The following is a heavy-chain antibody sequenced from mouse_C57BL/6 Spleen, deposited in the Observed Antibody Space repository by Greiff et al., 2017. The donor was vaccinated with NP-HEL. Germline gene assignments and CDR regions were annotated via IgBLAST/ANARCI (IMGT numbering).Heavy chain of an antibody. Sequence: DVKLVESGGGLVKPGGSLKLSCAASGFTFSDYGMHWVRQAPEKGLEWVAYISSGSSTIYYADTVKGRFTISRDNAKNTLFLQMTSLRSEDTAMYYCARQAVVEDYFDYWGQGTTLTVSS. CDR3: ARQAVVEDYFDY. V-gene: IGHV5-17*01. D-gene: IGHD1-1*01. CDR1: GFTFSDYG. J-gene: IGHJ2*01. CDR2: ISSGSSTI.